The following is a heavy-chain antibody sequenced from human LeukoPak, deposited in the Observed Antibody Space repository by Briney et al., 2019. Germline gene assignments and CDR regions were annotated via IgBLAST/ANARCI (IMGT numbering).Heavy chain of an antibody. J-gene: IGHJ4*02. CDR1: GGTFSSYA. CDR3: ARAPPDYGDYVSIFDY. Sequence: SVKVSCKASGGTFSSYAISWVRQAPGQGLEWMGGIIPIFGTANYAQKFQGRVTITADESTSIAYMELSSLRSEDTAVYYCARAPPDYGDYVSIFDYWGQGTLVTVSS. CDR2: IIPIFGTA. D-gene: IGHD4-17*01. V-gene: IGHV1-69*13.